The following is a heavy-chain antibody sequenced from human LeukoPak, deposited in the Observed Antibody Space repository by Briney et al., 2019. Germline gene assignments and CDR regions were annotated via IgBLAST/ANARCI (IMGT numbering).Heavy chain of an antibody. CDR3: TYSLQGNYLLVQEWKPDY. V-gene: IGHV3-15*01. CDR1: GFTFSNAW. D-gene: IGHD4-11*01. Sequence: PGGSLRLSCAASGFTFSNAWMSWVRQAPGKGLEWVGRIKSKTEGGTTDYAAPVKGRFTISRDDSKSTLYLQMNSLKTEDTAVYYCTYSLQGNYLLVQEWKPDYWGQGTLSPSPQ. J-gene: IGHJ4*02. CDR2: IKSKTEGGTT.